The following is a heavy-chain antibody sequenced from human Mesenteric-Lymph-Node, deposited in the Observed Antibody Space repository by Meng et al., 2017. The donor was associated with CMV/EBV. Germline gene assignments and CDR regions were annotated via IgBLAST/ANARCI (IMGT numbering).Heavy chain of an antibody. D-gene: IGHD1-26*01. Sequence: SGYTFSNYAIHWVRKAPGQGLEWMGWILAGKGNTKSSQKFQDRITITRDTSASTAYMELSSLTSEDTALYYCAKDLSTSGHGQGEDYWGQGTLVTVSS. V-gene: IGHV1-3*01. CDR1: GYTFSNYA. J-gene: IGHJ4*02. CDR2: ILAGKGNT. CDR3: AKDLSTSGHGQGEDY.